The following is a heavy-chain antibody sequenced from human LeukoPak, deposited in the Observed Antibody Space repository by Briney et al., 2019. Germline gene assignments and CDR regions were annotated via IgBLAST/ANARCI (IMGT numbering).Heavy chain of an antibody. V-gene: IGHV4-30-2*01. CDR1: GGSISSGGYS. Sequence: SETLSLTCAVSGGSISSGGYSWSWIRQPPGEGLEWIGYIYHSGSTYYNPSLKSRVTISVDRSKNQFSLKLSSVTAADTAVYYCARAYSSGCSPPYYFDYWGQGTLVTVSS. D-gene: IGHD6-19*01. J-gene: IGHJ4*02. CDR3: ARAYSSGCSPPYYFDY. CDR2: IYHSGST.